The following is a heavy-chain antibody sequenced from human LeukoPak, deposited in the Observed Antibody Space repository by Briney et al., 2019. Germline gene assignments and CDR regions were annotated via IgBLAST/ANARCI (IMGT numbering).Heavy chain of an antibody. J-gene: IGHJ5*02. CDR2: ITTYNGNT. Sequence: GASVKVSCKASGYTFTNYGISWVRQAPGQGLEWMGWITTYNGNTYYAQKLQGRVTMTADTSTSTAYMELRSLRSDDTAVYYRARLSPPIASFCSGGTCYSGGFDPWGQGTLVTVSS. V-gene: IGHV1-18*01. CDR3: ARLSPPIASFCSGGTCYSGGFDP. CDR1: GYTFTNYG. D-gene: IGHD2-15*01.